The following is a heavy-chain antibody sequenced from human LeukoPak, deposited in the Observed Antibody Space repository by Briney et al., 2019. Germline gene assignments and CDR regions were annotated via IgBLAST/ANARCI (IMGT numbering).Heavy chain of an antibody. V-gene: IGHV4-38-2*01. D-gene: IGHD3-10*01. CDR2: IYHSGST. J-gene: IGHJ6*04. Sequence: PSETLSLTCAVSGYSISSGYYWGWIRRPPGKGLEWIGSIYHSGSTYYNPSLKSRVTISVDTSKNQFSLKLSSVTAADTAVYYCARADYYGSGSYYGMDVWGKGTTVTVSS. CDR1: GYSISSGYY. CDR3: ARADYYGSGSYYGMDV.